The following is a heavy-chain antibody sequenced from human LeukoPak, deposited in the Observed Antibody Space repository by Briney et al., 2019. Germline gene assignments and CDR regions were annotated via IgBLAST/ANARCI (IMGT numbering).Heavy chain of an antibody. V-gene: IGHV4-30-4*01. Sequence: SETLSLTCTVSGGSISSGDYYWSWIRQPPGKGLEWIGYIYYSGSTYYNPSLKSRVTISVDTSKNQFSLKLTSVTAADTAVYYCAGVRWGSSGFSEYFEHWGQGTLVTVSS. J-gene: IGHJ1*01. D-gene: IGHD3-22*01. CDR1: GGSISSGDYY. CDR3: AGVRWGSSGFSEYFEH. CDR2: IYYSGST.